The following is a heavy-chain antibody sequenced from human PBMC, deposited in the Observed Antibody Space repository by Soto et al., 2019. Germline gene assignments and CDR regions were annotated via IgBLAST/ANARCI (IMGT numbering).Heavy chain of an antibody. Sequence: QVQLVESGGGVVQPGRSLSLSCAASKFTFSSYGMYWVRQAPGKGLEWVAGISYDGRNKYHADSVKGRFTISRDNSENILYLQMNSLRTEDSGVYYCAKGGPTIFGVTYSGLDVWGQGTTVTVSS. J-gene: IGHJ6*02. CDR2: ISYDGRNK. CDR3: AKGGPTIFGVTYSGLDV. D-gene: IGHD3-3*01. CDR1: KFTFSSYG. V-gene: IGHV3-30*18.